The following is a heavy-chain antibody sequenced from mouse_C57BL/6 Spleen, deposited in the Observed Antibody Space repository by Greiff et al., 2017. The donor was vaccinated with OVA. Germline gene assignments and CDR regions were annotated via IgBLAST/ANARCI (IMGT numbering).Heavy chain of an antibody. J-gene: IGHJ4*01. CDR1: GYAFSSSW. D-gene: IGHD2-5*01. CDR2: IYPGDGDT. Sequence: VQLQQSGPELVKPGASVKISCKASGYAFSSSWMNWVKQRPGKGLEWIGRIYPGDGDTNYNGKFKGKATLTADKSSSTAYRQLSSLTSEDSAVDFCARVNSNYGNYYAMDYWGQGTSVTVSS. CDR3: ARVNSNYGNYYAMDY. V-gene: IGHV1-82*01.